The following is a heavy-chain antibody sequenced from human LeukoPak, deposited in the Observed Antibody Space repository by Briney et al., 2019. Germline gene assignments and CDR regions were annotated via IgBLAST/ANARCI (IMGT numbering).Heavy chain of an antibody. CDR3: ARFEYCSGASCKTHRGPFDY. V-gene: IGHV3-73*01. Sequence: GGSLRLSCAASGFTFSGSAMHWVRQASGKGLEWVGRIRSKANSYATAYAASVKGRFTISRDDSKNTAYLQMNSLKTEDTAVYYCARFEYCSGASCKTHRGPFDYWGQGTLVTVSS. CDR2: IRSKANSYAT. J-gene: IGHJ4*02. D-gene: IGHD2-15*01. CDR1: GFTFSGSA.